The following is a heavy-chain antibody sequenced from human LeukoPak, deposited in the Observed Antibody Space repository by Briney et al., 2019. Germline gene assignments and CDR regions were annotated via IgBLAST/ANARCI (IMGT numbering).Heavy chain of an antibody. CDR2: IYYSGST. D-gene: IGHD1-14*01. J-gene: IGHJ4*02. Sequence: SETLSLTCTVSGGSTSSSSYYCGWIRQPPGKGLEWIGGIYYSGSTYYNPSLKSRVTISADTSKNQFSLKLNSVTAADTAVYYCARLGTTTFRFDYWGQGTLVTVSS. CDR1: GGSTSSSSYY. V-gene: IGHV4-39*01. CDR3: ARLGTTTFRFDY.